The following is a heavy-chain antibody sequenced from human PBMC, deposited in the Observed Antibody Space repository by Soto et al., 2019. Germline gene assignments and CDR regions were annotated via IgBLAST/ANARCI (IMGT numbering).Heavy chain of an antibody. CDR1: GGSISSGVYY. CDR3: ARFSRTGFDP. J-gene: IGHJ5*02. V-gene: IGHV4-31*03. Sequence: SETMSLTCTVSGGSISSGVYYWSWIRQHPGKGLEWIGYIYYSGSTYYNPSLKSRVTISVDTSKNQFSLKLSSVTAADTDVYYCARFSRTGFDPWGQGTLVTVSS. CDR2: IYYSGST. D-gene: IGHD1-1*01.